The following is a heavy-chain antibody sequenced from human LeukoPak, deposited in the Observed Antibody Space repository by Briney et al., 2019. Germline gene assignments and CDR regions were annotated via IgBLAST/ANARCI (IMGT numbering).Heavy chain of an antibody. D-gene: IGHD3-9*01. Sequence: SETLSLTCTVSGGSISSSSYYWGWIRQPPGKGLEWIGSIYYSGSTYYNPSLKSRVTISVGTSKNQFSLKLSSVTAADTAVYYCARPYDILTGYYYWGQGTLVTVSS. J-gene: IGHJ4*02. CDR2: IYYSGST. V-gene: IGHV4-39*01. CDR3: ARPYDILTGYYY. CDR1: GGSISSSSYY.